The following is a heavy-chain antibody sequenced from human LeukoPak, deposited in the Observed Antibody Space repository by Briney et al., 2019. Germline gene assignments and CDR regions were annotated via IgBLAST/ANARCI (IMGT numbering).Heavy chain of an antibody. D-gene: IGHD2/OR15-2a*01. J-gene: IGHJ4*02. CDR3: ARDGGFECSHFYHFDY. V-gene: IGHV1-18*01. CDR1: GFTFNSYG. Sequence: ASVKVSCKASGFTFNSYGISWVRQAPGQGLEWMGWISVYNGNRRYAQNFEGRVTLTTDRSTSTAYMELRSLRTDDTAMYFCARDGGFECSHFYHFDYWGQGTRVTVSS. CDR2: ISVYNGNR.